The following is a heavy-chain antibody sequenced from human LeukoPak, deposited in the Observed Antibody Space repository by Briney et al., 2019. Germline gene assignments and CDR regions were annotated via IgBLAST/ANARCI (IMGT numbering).Heavy chain of an antibody. Sequence: SETLSLTCTVSGGSISSYYWSWIRQPAGKGLEWIGRIYTSGSTNYNPSLKSRVTMSVDTSKNQFSLKLSSVTAADTAVYHCARIVGATGHYYFDYWGQGTLVTVSS. CDR2: IYTSGST. CDR3: ARIVGATGHYYFDY. J-gene: IGHJ4*02. V-gene: IGHV4-4*07. CDR1: GGSISSYY. D-gene: IGHD1-26*01.